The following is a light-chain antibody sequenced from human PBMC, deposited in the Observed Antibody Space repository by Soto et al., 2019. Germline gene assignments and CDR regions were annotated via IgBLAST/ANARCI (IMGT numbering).Light chain of an antibody. CDR2: VAS. CDR3: QQYNVWPLT. Sequence: MGMTQSPSTLSVSPGVRATLACRASQSVSINLAWYQKKPGQTPKLLIYVASTRATGIPARFSGSGSGTEFTLTISSLQSEDFAVYYCQQYNVWPLTFGGGTMVEFK. V-gene: IGKV3-15*01. J-gene: IGKJ4*01. CDR1: QSVSIN.